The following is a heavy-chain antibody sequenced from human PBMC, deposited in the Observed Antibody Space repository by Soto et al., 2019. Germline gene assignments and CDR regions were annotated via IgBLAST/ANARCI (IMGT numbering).Heavy chain of an antibody. CDR3: ARLHCNSPNCVPLDP. CDR2: IYYSGSA. V-gene: IGHV4-39*01. CDR1: GGSISSVSYY. D-gene: IGHD2-2*01. Sequence: SETLSLTCSVSGGSISSVSYYWGWIRQPPGKGLEWIGSIYYSGSAYYSPSLKSRVAMSVDTSKNQLSLELRSVTAADTAVYYCARLHCNSPNCVPLDPWGQGTLVTVSS. J-gene: IGHJ5*02.